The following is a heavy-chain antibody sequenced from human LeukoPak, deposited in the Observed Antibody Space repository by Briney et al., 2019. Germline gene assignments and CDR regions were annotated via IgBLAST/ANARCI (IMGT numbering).Heavy chain of an antibody. CDR2: IYSGGST. Sequence: GGSLRLSCAASGFTVSSNYMSWVRQAPGKGLEWVSIIYSGGSTYYADSVKGRFTISRDNAKNTMYLQMNSLSAEDTAVYYCAKDIAASGLPRIFDLWGQGTLVTVSS. D-gene: IGHD6-13*01. V-gene: IGHV3-53*01. CDR1: GFTVSSNY. J-gene: IGHJ4*02. CDR3: AKDIAASGLPRIFDL.